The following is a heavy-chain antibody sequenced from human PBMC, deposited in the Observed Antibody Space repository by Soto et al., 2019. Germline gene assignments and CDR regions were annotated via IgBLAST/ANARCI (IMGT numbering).Heavy chain of an antibody. CDR3: ARDQELSRYDFRSGYFPIGGYGMDV. Sequence: SQTLSLTCAISGDSVSSNSAAWNWIRQSPSRGLEWLGRTYYRSKWYNDYAVSVKSRITINPDTSKNQFSLQLNSVTPEDTAVYYCARDQELSRYDFRSGYFPIGGYGMDVWGQGTTVTVSS. CDR1: GDSVSSNSAA. D-gene: IGHD3-3*01. CDR2: TYYRSKWYN. V-gene: IGHV6-1*01. J-gene: IGHJ6*02.